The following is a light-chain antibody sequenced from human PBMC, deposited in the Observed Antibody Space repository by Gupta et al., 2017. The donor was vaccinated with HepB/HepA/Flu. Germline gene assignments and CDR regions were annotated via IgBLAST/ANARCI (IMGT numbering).Light chain of an antibody. CDR2: AVS. CDR1: HHDVSPL. J-gene: IGKJ4*01. V-gene: IGKV3-20*01. Sequence: IVLTQSPGTLPLSPGERATRSCRASHHDVSPLVAWYQQKPGQAPRLLIDAVSRRATGVPDRFSGSGSGAEFTLIISRLEPEDCAVYYCQQYGTSPLTFGGGTKVEIK. CDR3: QQYGTSPLT.